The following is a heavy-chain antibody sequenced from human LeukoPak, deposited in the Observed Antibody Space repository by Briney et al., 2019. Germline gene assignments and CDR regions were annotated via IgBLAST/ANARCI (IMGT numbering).Heavy chain of an antibody. V-gene: IGHV3-30-3*01. J-gene: IGHJ4*02. CDR2: ISYDGGSK. CDR3: ARGRSYYDSSGYCFDY. Sequence: GGSLRLSCAASGFSFSNYAMHWVRQAPGKGLEWVAVISYDGGSKDYADSVKGRFTLSRDNSKNTLDLQMNSLRAEDTAVYYCARGRSYYDSSGYCFDYWGQGTLVTVSS. D-gene: IGHD3-22*01. CDR1: GFSFSNYA.